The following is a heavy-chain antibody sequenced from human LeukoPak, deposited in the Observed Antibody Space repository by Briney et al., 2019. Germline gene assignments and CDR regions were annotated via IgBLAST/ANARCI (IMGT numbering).Heavy chain of an antibody. CDR1: GYTLTSYG. CDR3: ARGLRVSRVAVAGMGDSY. V-gene: IGHV1-18*04. D-gene: IGHD6-19*01. J-gene: IGHJ4*02. CDR2: ISAYNGNT. Sequence: ASVKVSCKASGYTLTSYGISWVRQAPGQGLEWMGWISAYNGNTNYAQKLQGRVTMTTDTSTSTAYMELRSLRSDDTAVYYCARGLRVSRVAVAGMGDSYWGQGTLVTVSS.